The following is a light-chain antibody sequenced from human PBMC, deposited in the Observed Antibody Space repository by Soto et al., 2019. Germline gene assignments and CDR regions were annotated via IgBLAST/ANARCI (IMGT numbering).Light chain of an antibody. Sequence: EIVLTQSPGTLSLSPGERSTLSCRASQSVSSYLAWSQQKPGQAPRLLIYDASNRATGIPARFSGSGSGTDFTLTISSLEPEDFAVYYCQQGATFGQGTKVDIK. CDR1: QSVSSY. CDR2: DAS. J-gene: IGKJ1*01. V-gene: IGKV3-11*01. CDR3: QQGAT.